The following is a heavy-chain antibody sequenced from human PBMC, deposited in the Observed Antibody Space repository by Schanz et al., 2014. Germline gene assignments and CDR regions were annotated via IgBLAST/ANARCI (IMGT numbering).Heavy chain of an antibody. J-gene: IGHJ6*01. CDR1: GFIVSSTY. Sequence: EVQLVESGGDLVQPGGSQRLSCAASGFIVSSTYMTWVRQAPGKGLEWVSTISGSGGDTYPADSVKGRFTISRDNSNNTLYLQMKSLRVEDTAVYYCVKDPDKYNWNDVEGMDVWGPGTTVTVSS. V-gene: IGHV3-23*04. D-gene: IGHD1-1*01. CDR2: ISGSGGDT. CDR3: VKDPDKYNWNDVEGMDV.